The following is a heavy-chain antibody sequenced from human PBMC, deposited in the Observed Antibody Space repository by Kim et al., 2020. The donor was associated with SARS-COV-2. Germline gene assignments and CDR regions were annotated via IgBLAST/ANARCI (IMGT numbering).Heavy chain of an antibody. CDR3: ARRFSMDNWRSSDPSNWL. CDR2: VSHSGNN. D-gene: IGHD3-10*01. Sequence: SETLSLTCTVSGDSITHYFWNWIRQSPGNELEWIGHVSHSGNNVYNPSFESRVTLFMDTAKNQFSLNLRSVTDADTAVYYCARRFSMDNWRSSDPSNWL. J-gene: IGHJ5*01. CDR1: GDSITHYF. V-gene: IGHV4-59*08.